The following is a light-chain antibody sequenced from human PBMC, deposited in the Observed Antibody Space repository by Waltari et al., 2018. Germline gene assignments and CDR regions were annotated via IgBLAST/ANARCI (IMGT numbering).Light chain of an antibody. CDR3: QTWGTGIRA. CDR2: LNSDDRH. CDR1: SGHSNYA. V-gene: IGLV4-69*01. Sequence: QLVLTQSPSASASLGASVKLTCTLSSGHSNYAIAWHQQQPEKGPRYLMKLNSDDRHIKGDGIPDRFSGSSSGAERYLTISSLQSEDEADYYCQTWGTGIRAFGGGTKLTVL. J-gene: IGLJ2*01.